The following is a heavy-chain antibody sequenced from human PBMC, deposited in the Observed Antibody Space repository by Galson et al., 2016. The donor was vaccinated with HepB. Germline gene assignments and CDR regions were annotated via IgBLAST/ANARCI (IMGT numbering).Heavy chain of an antibody. CDR1: GFIFSSYE. CDR3: ATRDDLYRGF. D-gene: IGHD5-24*01. Sequence: SLRLSCADSGFIFSSYEINWVRQAPGKGLEWVSYINIGGNIKYYADSVKGRFTISRDNAKNSVYLQVNSLRAEDTGVYYCATRDDLYRGFWGQGTLVTVSS. CDR2: INIGGNIK. V-gene: IGHV3-48*03. J-gene: IGHJ4*02.